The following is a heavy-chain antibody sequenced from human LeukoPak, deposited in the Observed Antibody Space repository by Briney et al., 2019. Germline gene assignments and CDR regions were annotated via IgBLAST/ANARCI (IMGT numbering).Heavy chain of an antibody. CDR3: ARDDSSGYYPSAYWFDP. D-gene: IGHD3-22*01. CDR2: ISSSSSYI. Sequence: GGPLRLSCAASGFTFSSYSMNWVRQAPGKGLEWVSSISSSSSYIYYADSVKGRFTISRDNAKNSLYLQMNSLRAEDTAVYYCARDDSSGYYPSAYWFDPWGQGTLVTVSS. CDR1: GFTFSSYS. V-gene: IGHV3-21*01. J-gene: IGHJ5*02.